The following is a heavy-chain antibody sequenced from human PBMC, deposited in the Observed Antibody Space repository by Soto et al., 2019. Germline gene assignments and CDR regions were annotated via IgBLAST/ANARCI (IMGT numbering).Heavy chain of an antibody. J-gene: IGHJ5*02. CDR1: GGSISSGGYS. CDR3: ARINFDYYDSSGYSRWFDP. D-gene: IGHD3-22*01. CDR2: IYHSGST. Sequence: QLQLQESGSGLVKPSQTLSLTCAVSGGSISSGGYSWSWIRQPPGKGLEWIGYIYHSGSTYYNPSLKSRVTISVHRSTNQFSLKLSSVTAADTAVYYCARINFDYYDSSGYSRWFDPWGQGTLVTVSS. V-gene: IGHV4-30-2*01.